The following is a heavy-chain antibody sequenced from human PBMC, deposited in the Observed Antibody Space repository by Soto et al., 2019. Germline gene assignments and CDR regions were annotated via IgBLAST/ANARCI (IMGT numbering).Heavy chain of an antibody. CDR1: GYTLTELS. D-gene: IGHD6-19*01. CDR2: FDPEDGET. Sequence: ASVKVSCKVSGYTLTELSMHWVRQAPGKGLEWMGGFDPEDGETIYAQKFQGRVTMTEDTSTDTAYMELSSLRSEDTAVYYCATDRAGQWLVPGARDAFDIWGQGTMVTVSS. CDR3: ATDRAGQWLVPGARDAFDI. V-gene: IGHV1-24*01. J-gene: IGHJ3*02.